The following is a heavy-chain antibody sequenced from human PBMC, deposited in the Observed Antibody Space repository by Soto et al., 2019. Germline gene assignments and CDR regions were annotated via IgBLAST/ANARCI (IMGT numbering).Heavy chain of an antibody. V-gene: IGHV1-18*01. J-gene: IGHJ3*02. CDR2: ISAYNGNT. Sequence: QVQLVQSGAEVKKPGASVKVSCKASGYTFTSYGISWVRQAPGQGLEWMGWISAYNGNTNYAQKLQGRVTMTTDTXTXXAYMELRSLRSDDTAVYYCARDTTDGSGSSNAFDIWGQGTMVTVSS. CDR1: GYTFTSYG. D-gene: IGHD3-10*01. CDR3: ARDTTDGSGSSNAFDI.